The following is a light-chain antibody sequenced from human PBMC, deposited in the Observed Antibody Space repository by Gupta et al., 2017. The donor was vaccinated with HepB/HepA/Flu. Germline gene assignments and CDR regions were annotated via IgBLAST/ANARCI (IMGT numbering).Light chain of an antibody. CDR3: QQYNNWPQT. Sequence: DILTTQSPATLSVSPGEGATLSCRASQSVSSNLAWYQQKPGQAPRLLIYGSSTRASGIPARFSGSGSGTEFTLTISSLQSEDFAVYYCQQYNNWPQTFGQGTKVEI. J-gene: IGKJ1*01. CDR2: GSS. CDR1: QSVSSN. V-gene: IGKV3-15*01.